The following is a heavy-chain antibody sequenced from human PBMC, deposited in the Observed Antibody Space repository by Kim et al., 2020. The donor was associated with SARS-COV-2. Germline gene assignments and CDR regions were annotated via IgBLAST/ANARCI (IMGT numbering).Heavy chain of an antibody. D-gene: IGHD1-26*01. CDR1: GGSISSYY. V-gene: IGHV4-59*13. Sequence: SETLSLTCTVSGGSISSYYWSWVRQPPGKGLEWLGYIFNSGRTNYNPSLKSRVTISVDTSKNQFSLKLSSVTAADTAMYYCARASSYYVIDYWGQGTLVTVSS. J-gene: IGHJ4*02. CDR3: ARASSYYVIDY. CDR2: IFNSGRT.